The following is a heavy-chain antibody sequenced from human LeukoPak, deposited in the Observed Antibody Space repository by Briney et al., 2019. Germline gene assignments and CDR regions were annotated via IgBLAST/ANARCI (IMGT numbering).Heavy chain of an antibody. D-gene: IGHD3-3*01. CDR2: IYSGGST. CDR1: GFTVSSNY. Sequence: PGGSLRLSCAASGFTVSSNYMSWVRQAPGKGLEWDSVIYSGGSTYYADSVKGRFTISRDNSKNTLYLQMNSLRAEDTAVYYCARGPSDFWSGYWFDPWGQGTLVTVSS. CDR3: ARGPSDFWSGYWFDP. V-gene: IGHV3-53*01. J-gene: IGHJ5*02.